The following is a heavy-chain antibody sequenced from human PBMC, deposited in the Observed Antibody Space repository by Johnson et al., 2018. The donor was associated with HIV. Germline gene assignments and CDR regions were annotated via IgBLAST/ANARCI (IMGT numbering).Heavy chain of an antibody. V-gene: IGHV3-9*01. CDR2: ISWNGGNI. D-gene: IGHD3-9*01. J-gene: IGHJ3*02. Sequence: VQLVESGGVVVQPGGSLKLSCAASGFTFDDYAMHWVRQAPGKGLAWVSGISWNGGNIGYADSVKGRFTVSRDNAKNLMYLQMNSLREEDTAVYYCARDLADHYDILTGYYTDAFDIWGQGTMVTVSS. CDR3: ARDLADHYDILTGYYTDAFDI. CDR1: GFTFDDYA.